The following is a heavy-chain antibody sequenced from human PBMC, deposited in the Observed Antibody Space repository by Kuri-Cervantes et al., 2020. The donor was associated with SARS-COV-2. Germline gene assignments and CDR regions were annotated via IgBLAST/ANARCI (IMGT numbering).Heavy chain of an antibody. CDR3: ARRGAGSSSAAFDI. J-gene: IGHJ3*02. D-gene: IGHD6-6*01. V-gene: IGHV4-34*01. CDR1: GGSLNSFY. CDR2: LDHSGKA. Sequence: SETLSLTCAVYGGSLNSFYWSWIRQSPGKGPEWIGELDHSGKANYNPSLKSRVTISVDKSKNQFSLKVTSMAAADTAAYYCARRGAGSSSAAFDIWGLGTMVTVSS.